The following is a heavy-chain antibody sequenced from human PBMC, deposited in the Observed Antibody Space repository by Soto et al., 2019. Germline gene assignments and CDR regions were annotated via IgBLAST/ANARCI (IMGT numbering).Heavy chain of an antibody. CDR3: ALSDCSSTSCSFDY. CDR2: IIPIFGTA. Sequence: SVKFSCKASGGTFSSYAISWVRQAPGQGLEWMGGIIPIFGTANYAQKSQGRVTITADESTSTAYMELSSLRSEDTAVYYCALSDCSSTSCSFDYWGQGTLVTVSS. D-gene: IGHD2-2*01. V-gene: IGHV1-69*13. CDR1: GGTFSSYA. J-gene: IGHJ4*02.